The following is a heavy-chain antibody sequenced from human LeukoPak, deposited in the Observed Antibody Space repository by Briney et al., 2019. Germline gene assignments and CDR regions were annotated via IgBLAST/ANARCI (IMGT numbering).Heavy chain of an antibody. J-gene: IGHJ4*02. V-gene: IGHV3-33*01. CDR2: VLYDGSHK. CDR1: GFTFGDFG. CDR3: ARARMVGTTTYYFQY. Sequence: GRSLRLSCAASGFTFGDFGMHWVRQAPGRGLEWVALVLYDGSHKYYADSVKGRFTISRDNSKKTLYPQMDSLRAEDTAVYYCARARMVGTTTYYFQYWGQGSLVTVSS. D-gene: IGHD1-26*01.